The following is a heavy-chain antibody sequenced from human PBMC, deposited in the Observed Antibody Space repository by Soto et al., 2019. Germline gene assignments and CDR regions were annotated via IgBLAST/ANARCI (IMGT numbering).Heavy chain of an antibody. J-gene: IGHJ4*02. CDR1: GFTFSSYG. V-gene: IGHV3-33*01. CDR3: ARDTERQLVTLFDY. Sequence: QVQLVESGGGVVQPGRSLRLSCAASGFTFSSYGMHWVRQAPGKGLEWVAVIWYDGSNKYYADSVKGRFTISRDNSKNTLYLKMNSLRAEDTAVYYCARDTERQLVTLFDYWGQGTLVTVSS. D-gene: IGHD6-13*01. CDR2: IWYDGSNK.